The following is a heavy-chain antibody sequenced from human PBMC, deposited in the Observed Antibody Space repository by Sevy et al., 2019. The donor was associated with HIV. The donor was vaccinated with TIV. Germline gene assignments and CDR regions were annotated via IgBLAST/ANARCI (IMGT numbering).Heavy chain of an antibody. J-gene: IGHJ5*02. CDR1: GFVFEDFA. CDR2: ITGNGQKK. Sequence: GGSLRLSCVGSGFVFEDFAVHWVRRSPGKGLEWVSGITGNGQKKFYEGSVKGRYYNSRDNARKSLYLQMNNINLDDTAFYYRVRDMSPALGTGHHWFDLWGQGPLVTVSS. CDR3: VRDMSPALGTGHHWFDL. V-gene: IGHV3-9*01.